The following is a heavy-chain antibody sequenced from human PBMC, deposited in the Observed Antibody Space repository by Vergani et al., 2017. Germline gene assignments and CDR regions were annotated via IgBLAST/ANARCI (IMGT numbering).Heavy chain of an antibody. CDR1: GFTFSNAW. CDR3: TTVSVVVAADAFDI. V-gene: IGHV3-15*01. Sequence: EVQLVESGGGLVKPGGSLRLSCAASGFTFSNAWMSWVRQAPGKGQECVGRIKSKTDDGTTDYAAPVKGRFTISRDDSKNTLYLQMNSLKNDDTAVYYCTTVSVVVAADAFDIWGQGTMVTVSS. D-gene: IGHD2-15*01. CDR2: IKSKTDDGTT. J-gene: IGHJ3*02.